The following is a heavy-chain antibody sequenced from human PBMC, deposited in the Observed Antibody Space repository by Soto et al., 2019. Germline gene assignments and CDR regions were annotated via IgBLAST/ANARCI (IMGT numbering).Heavy chain of an antibody. V-gene: IGHV2-5*02. Sequence: QITLKESGPTLVKPKQTLTLTCTFSGFSLSTNGVGVGWIRQPPGKALEWLALIYWDDDKRYSPSMNSRLTITKDTAKNQVVITMNNMDPVDTATYYFEHLSTYYYGSWNNYWGQRSRGNGSS. CDR2: IYWDDDK. CDR1: GFSLSTNGVG. D-gene: IGHD3-10*01. J-gene: IGHJ4*02. CDR3: EHLSTYYYGSWNNY.